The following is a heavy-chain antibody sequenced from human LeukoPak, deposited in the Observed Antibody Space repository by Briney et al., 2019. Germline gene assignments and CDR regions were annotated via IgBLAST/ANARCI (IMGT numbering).Heavy chain of an antibody. CDR3: ASVGSWGDAFDI. V-gene: IGHV4-61*02. CDR2: IYTSGST. J-gene: IGHJ3*02. CDR1: GGSISSGSYY. Sequence: SETLSLTCTVSGGSISSGSYYWSWIRQPAGKGLEWIGRIYTSGSTNYNPSLKSRVTISVDTSKNQFSLKLSSVTAADTAVYYCASVGSWGDAFDIWGQGTMVTVSS. D-gene: IGHD6-6*01.